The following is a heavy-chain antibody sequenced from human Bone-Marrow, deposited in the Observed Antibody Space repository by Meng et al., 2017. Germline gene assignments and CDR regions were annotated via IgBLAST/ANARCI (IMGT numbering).Heavy chain of an antibody. J-gene: IGHJ4*02. CDR1: GFTFSSYW. D-gene: IGHD5-24*01. CDR2: IKQDGSEK. CDR3: VRGGRDGYNYFSY. Sequence: GESLKISCAASGFTFSSYWMSWVRQAPGKGLEWVANIKQDGSEKYYVDSVKGRFTISRDNAKNSLYLQMNSLRAEDTAVYYCVRGGRDGYNYFSYWGQGTLVTVSS. V-gene: IGHV3-7*01.